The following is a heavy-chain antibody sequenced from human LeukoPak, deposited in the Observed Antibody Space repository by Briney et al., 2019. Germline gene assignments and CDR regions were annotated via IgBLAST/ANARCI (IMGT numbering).Heavy chain of an antibody. CDR3: ATARYYGDSYVDY. V-gene: IGHV3-74*01. J-gene: IGHJ4*02. Sequence: GGSLRLSCAASGFTFSSYWMHWVRQAPGKGLVWVSRINSDGSSTSYADSVKGRFTISRDNAKNTLYLQMNSLRAGDTAVYYCATARYYGDSYVDYWGQGTLVTVSS. CDR2: INSDGSST. D-gene: IGHD4-17*01. CDR1: GFTFSSYW.